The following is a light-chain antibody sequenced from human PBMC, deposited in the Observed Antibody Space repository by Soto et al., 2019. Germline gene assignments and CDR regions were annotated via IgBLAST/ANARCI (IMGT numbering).Light chain of an antibody. V-gene: IGKV3-20*01. CDR1: EIVRSSS. J-gene: IGKJ1*01. Sequence: FGLTQSPGTLSYTPGDGATLPRRASEIVRSSSLAWYQHKLGQAARVVIPGTSRRATGIPDRFSGSGSGTDFTLTITRLEPEDFAMYYSQQYGSMWTFGQGTKVDMK. CDR3: QQYGSMWT. CDR2: GTS.